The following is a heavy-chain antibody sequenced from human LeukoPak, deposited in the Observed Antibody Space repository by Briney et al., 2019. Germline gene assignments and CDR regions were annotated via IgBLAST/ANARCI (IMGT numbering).Heavy chain of an antibody. CDR1: GFTFSIYV. CDR3: VKAGLNADIILNS. D-gene: IGHD4-23*01. Sequence: PGGSLRLSCAASGFTFSIYVMTWVRQAPGKGLEWVSAIYGSGETTYYADSVKGRFTVARDNSKNTLYLQMNGLRVEDTAVYYCVKAGLNADIILNSWGQGTLVTVSS. J-gene: IGHJ4*02. CDR2: IYGSGETT. V-gene: IGHV3-23*01.